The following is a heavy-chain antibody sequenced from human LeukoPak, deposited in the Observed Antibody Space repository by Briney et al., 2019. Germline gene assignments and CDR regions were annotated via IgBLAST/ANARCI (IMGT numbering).Heavy chain of an antibody. D-gene: IGHD6-13*01. CDR1: GGSISSTSYH. V-gene: IGHV4-39*01. CDR3: ARVAAARTRWFDP. Sequence: SETLSLTCTVSGGSISSTSYHWGRIRQPPGQGLVWIGTIYYSGTTYYNPSLKSRVTISVHTSKNQFSLKLSSVIAADTAVYYCARVAAARTRWFDPWGQGTLVTVSS. J-gene: IGHJ5*02. CDR2: IYYSGTT.